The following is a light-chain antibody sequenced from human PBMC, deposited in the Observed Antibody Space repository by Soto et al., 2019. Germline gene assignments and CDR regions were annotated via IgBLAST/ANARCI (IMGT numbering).Light chain of an antibody. J-gene: IGLJ2*01. CDR1: SSNIGSNY. CDR2: DNY. Sequence: QSVLTQPPSVSAAPGQRVTISCSGSSSNIGSNYVSWYQQLPGTAPKLLIYDNYKRPSGIPDRFSGSTSGTSATLAIAGLQTGDKADYYCDSWDNSLSVVLFGGGTKLTVL. V-gene: IGLV1-51*01. CDR3: DSWDNSLSVVL.